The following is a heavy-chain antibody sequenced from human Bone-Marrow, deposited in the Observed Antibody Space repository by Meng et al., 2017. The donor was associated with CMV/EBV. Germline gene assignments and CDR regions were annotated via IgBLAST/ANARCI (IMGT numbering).Heavy chain of an antibody. CDR3: ARHGRGQQLVGGNWFDP. CDR2: MYHTERT. Sequence: SETLSLTCTVSGGSISRHYWSWIRQPPGKGLEWIGYMYHTERTNYNPSLKSRVTISVDTSKNQFSLKLSSVTAADTAVYYCARHGRGQQLVGGNWFDPWGQGTLVTVSS. D-gene: IGHD6-13*01. V-gene: IGHV4-59*11. CDR1: GGSISRHY. J-gene: IGHJ5*02.